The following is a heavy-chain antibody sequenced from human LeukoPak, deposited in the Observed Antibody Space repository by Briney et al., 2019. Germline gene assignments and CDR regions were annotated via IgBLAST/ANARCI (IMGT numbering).Heavy chain of an antibody. Sequence: GGSLRLSCTASGFTLGDYAMSWVRQAPGKGLEWVGFIRSKGYGRTTEYAASVKGRFTISRDDSKCFAYLQMNSLKTEDTAVYYCIKSRGGSYSGIDYRGQGCVVTVSS. CDR2: IRSKGYGRTT. CDR1: GFTLGDYA. CDR3: IKSRGGSYSGIDY. J-gene: IGHJ4*02. V-gene: IGHV3-49*04. D-gene: IGHD1-26*01.